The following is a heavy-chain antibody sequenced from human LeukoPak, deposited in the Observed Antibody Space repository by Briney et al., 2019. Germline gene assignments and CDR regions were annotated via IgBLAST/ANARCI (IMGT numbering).Heavy chain of an antibody. J-gene: IGHJ4*02. CDR1: GFTFSSYG. CDR2: IWFDGTNK. Sequence: GGSLRLSCAASGFTFSSYGIHWVRQAPGKGLEWVAVIWFDGTNKYYADSVEGRFTISRDNSKNTVYLQINSLRAGDTAVYYCARDAGYSYGAYYFDYWGQGTLVTVSS. CDR3: ARDAGYSYGAYYFDY. D-gene: IGHD5-18*01. V-gene: IGHV3-33*01.